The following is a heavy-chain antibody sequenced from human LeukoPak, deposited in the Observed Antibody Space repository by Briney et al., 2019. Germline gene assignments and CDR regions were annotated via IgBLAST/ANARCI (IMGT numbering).Heavy chain of an antibody. CDR3: AKGSYYDSSGSFYFDY. Sequence: GGSLRLSCAASGFTFSSYAMSWVRQAPGKGLKWASGISGSGDNTYYADSVKGRFTISRDNSKNTLYVQVNSLGTEDTAAYYCAKGSYYDSSGSFYFDYWGQGTLVTVSS. CDR1: GFTFSSYA. V-gene: IGHV3-23*01. CDR2: ISGSGDNT. J-gene: IGHJ4*02. D-gene: IGHD3-22*01.